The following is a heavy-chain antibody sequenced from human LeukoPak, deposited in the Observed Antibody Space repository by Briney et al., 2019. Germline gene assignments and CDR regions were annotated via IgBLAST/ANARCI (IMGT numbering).Heavy chain of an antibody. CDR3: ARETRGVPGAKAAVKGLDN. CDR2: INPSGGST. Sequence: ASVKVSCKASGFTFTTYYMHWVRQAPGQGLEWMGIINPSGGSTSYTQKFQGRVTMTRDMSTSTVYMELSSLRSEDTAVYYCARETRGVPGAKAAVKGLDNWGQETLVTVSS. J-gene: IGHJ4*02. D-gene: IGHD6-13*01. V-gene: IGHV1-46*01. CDR1: GFTFTTYY.